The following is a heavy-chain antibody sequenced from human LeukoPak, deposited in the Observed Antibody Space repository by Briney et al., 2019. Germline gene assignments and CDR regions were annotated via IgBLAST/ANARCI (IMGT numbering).Heavy chain of an antibody. Sequence: GGSLRLSCAASGFTFSSYAMTWVRQAPGKGLEWVAAISAGGGNTYYADFVKGRLIVSRDNSKNTLYLQMNSLRAEDTALYYCAKDRPAIITWSDYWGQGTLVTVSS. D-gene: IGHD3-22*01. CDR3: AKDRPAIITWSDY. CDR1: GFTFSSYA. J-gene: IGHJ4*02. CDR2: ISAGGGNT. V-gene: IGHV3-23*01.